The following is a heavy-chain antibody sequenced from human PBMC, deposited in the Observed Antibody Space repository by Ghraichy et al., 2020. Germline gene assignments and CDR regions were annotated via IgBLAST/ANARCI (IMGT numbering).Heavy chain of an antibody. CDR1: GGSFSGYY. V-gene: IGHV4-34*01. Sequence: SETLSLTCAVYGGSFSGYYWSWIRQPPGKGLEWIGEINHSGSTNYNPSLKSRVTISVDTSKNQFSLKLSSVTAADTAVYYCARGIIVVVPAANRNFDYWGQGTLVTVSS. CDR2: INHSGST. D-gene: IGHD2-2*01. CDR3: ARGIIVVVPAANRNFDY. J-gene: IGHJ4*02.